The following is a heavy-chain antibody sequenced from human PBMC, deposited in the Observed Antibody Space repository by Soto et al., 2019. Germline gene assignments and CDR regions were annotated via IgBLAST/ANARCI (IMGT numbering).Heavy chain of an antibody. CDR1: GGSISSGDHY. V-gene: IGHV4-30-4*01. Sequence: SETLSLTCTVSGGSISSGDHYWSWIRQPPGKGLEWIAYISYSGSTYYNPSLTSRVTVSVDTSKNQFSLKLRSVTAADTAVYYCARGYNWNYAWFDPWGQGTLVTVSS. D-gene: IGHD1-7*01. CDR2: ISYSGST. CDR3: ARGYNWNYAWFDP. J-gene: IGHJ5*02.